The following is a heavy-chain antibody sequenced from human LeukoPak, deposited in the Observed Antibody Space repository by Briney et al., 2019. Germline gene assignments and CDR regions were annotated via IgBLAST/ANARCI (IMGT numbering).Heavy chain of an antibody. CDR1: GGSFSGYY. J-gene: IGHJ6*02. D-gene: IGHD4-23*01. Sequence: SETLSLTCAVYGGSFSGYYWSWIRQPPGKGLEWIGEINHSGGTNYNPSLKSRVTISVDTSKNQFSLKLSSVTAADTAVYYCARKLKYYYGMDVWGQGTTVTVSS. CDR2: INHSGGT. V-gene: IGHV4-34*01. CDR3: ARKLKYYYGMDV.